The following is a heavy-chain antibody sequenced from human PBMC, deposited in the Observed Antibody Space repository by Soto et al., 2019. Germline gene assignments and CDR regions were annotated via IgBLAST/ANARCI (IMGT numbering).Heavy chain of an antibody. V-gene: IGHV1-18*01. CDR2: ISAYNGNT. CDR3: ARDRTLTEGHYGMDV. J-gene: IGHJ6*02. Sequence: QVQLVQSGAEVKKPGASVKVSCKSSGYTFTSYGISWVRQAPGQGLEGMGWISAYNGNTTYAQKRQGRVTMTTDTSTSTAYMELRSLRSDDTAVYYCARDRTLTEGHYGMDVWGQGTTVTVSS. D-gene: IGHD1-1*01. CDR1: GYTFTSYG.